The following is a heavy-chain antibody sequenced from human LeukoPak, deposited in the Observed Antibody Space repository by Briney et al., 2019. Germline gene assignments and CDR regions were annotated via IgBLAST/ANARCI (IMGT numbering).Heavy chain of an antibody. CDR3: AKPLPGLVVITSAFDI. D-gene: IGHD3-22*01. J-gene: IGHJ3*02. V-gene: IGHV3-23*01. CDR2: ISGSGGST. Sequence: GGSLRLSCAASGFTFSNAWMSWVRQAPGKGLEWVSAISGSGGSTYYADSVKGRFTISRDNSKNTLYLQMNSLRAEDTAVYYCAKPLPGLVVITSAFDIWGQGTMVTVSS. CDR1: GFTFSNAW.